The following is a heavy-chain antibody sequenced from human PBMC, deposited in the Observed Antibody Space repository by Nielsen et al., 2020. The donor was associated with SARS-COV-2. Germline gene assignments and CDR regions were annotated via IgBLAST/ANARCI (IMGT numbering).Heavy chain of an antibody. CDR3: ARKSDFWSGYSNYYFDY. D-gene: IGHD3-3*01. V-gene: IGHV7-4-1*02. J-gene: IGHJ4*02. Sequence: ASVKVSCKASGYTFTGYYMHWVRQAPGQGLEWMGWININTGNPTYAQGFTGRFVFSLDTSVSTAYLQISSLKAEDTAVYYCARKSDFWSGYSNYYFDYWGQGTLVTVSS. CDR1: GYTFTGYY. CDR2: ININTGNP.